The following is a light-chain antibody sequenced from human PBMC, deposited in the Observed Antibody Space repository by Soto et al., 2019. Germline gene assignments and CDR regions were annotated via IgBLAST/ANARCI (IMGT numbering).Light chain of an antibody. CDR1: QSVSNNY. CDR2: GAS. Sequence: EIVLTQSPGTLSLSPGERATLSCRASQSVSNNYLAWYQQKPGQAPRLLIYGASNRATGIPDRLSGSGSGTDFILTISRLEPEDFAVYYCQQYGSSGTFGQGTTGDI. J-gene: IGKJ1*01. V-gene: IGKV3-20*01. CDR3: QQYGSSGT.